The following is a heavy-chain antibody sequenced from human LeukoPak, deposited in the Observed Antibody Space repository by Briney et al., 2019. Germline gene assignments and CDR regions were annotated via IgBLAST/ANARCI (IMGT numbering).Heavy chain of an antibody. J-gene: IGHJ4*02. CDR3: ARQTKTYLRGSPRWTGYFDY. V-gene: IGHV4-30-2*01. CDR1: GGSISSGGYY. Sequence: RTSETLSLTCTVSGGSISSGGYYWSWIRQPPGKGLEWIGYIYHSGSTYYNPSLKSRVTISVDRSKNQFSLKLSSVTAADTAVYYCARQTKTYLRGSPRWTGYFDYWGQGTLVTVSS. D-gene: IGHD1-26*01. CDR2: IYHSGST.